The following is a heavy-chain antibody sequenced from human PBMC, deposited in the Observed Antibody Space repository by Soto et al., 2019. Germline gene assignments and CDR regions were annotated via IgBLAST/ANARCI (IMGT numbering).Heavy chain of an antibody. CDR3: ARRKEYSSSSEGSY. J-gene: IGHJ4*02. CDR2: IWYDGSNK. Sequence: GGSLRLSCAASGFTFSSYGMHWVRQAPGKGLEWVAVIWYDGSNKYYADSVKGRFTISRDNSKNTLYLQMNSLRAEDTTVYYCARRKEYSSSSEGSYWGQGTLVTVSS. CDR1: GFTFSSYG. V-gene: IGHV3-33*01. D-gene: IGHD6-6*01.